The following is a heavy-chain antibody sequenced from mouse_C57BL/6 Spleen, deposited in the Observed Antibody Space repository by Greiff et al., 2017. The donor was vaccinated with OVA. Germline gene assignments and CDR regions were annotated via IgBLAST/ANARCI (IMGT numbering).Heavy chain of an antibody. V-gene: IGHV1-50*01. D-gene: IGHD2-5*01. CDR2: IDPSDSYT. CDR3: ARWDYYSNTLLDY. CDR1: GYTFTSYW. Sequence: VQLQQSGAELVKPGASVKLSCKASGYTFTSYWMQWVKQRPGQGLEWIGEIDPSDSYTNYNQKFKGKATLTVDTSSSTAYMQLSSLTSEDSAVYYCARWDYYSNTLLDYWGQGTTLTVSS. J-gene: IGHJ2*01.